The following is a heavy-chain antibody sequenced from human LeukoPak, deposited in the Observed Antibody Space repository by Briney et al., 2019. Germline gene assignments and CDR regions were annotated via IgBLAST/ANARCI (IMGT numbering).Heavy chain of an antibody. CDR1: GYTLTELS. J-gene: IGHJ4*02. D-gene: IGHD6-19*01. Sequence: ASVKVSCKVSGYTLTELSMHWVRQAPGKGLEWMGGFDPEDGETIYAQKFQGRVTMTEDTSTDTAYMELSSLRSEDTAVYYCATSRSIAVALDYWGQGTLVTVSS. V-gene: IGHV1-24*01. CDR3: ATSRSIAVALDY. CDR2: FDPEDGET.